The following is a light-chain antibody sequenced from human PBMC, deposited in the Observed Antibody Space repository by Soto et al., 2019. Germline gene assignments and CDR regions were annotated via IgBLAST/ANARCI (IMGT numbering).Light chain of an antibody. CDR2: ETS. CDR3: QQYRYLPYT. Sequence: DIQMTQSPSSMSASVGDRVTLTGRASGNISMWLAWYQQKPGQAPNLLIYETSSLENGVPPRFRASGSGIEFTLTISGQQPDDFASYFCQQYRYLPYTFGQGTK. J-gene: IGKJ2*01. CDR1: GNISMW. V-gene: IGKV1-5*01.